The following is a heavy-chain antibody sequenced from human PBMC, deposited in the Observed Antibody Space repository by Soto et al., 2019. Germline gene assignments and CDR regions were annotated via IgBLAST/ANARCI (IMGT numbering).Heavy chain of an antibody. J-gene: IGHJ6*02. CDR1: GGSFSGYY. CDR2: INHSGST. V-gene: IGHV4-34*01. D-gene: IGHD5-12*01. Sequence: SETLSLTCAGYGGSFSGYYWRWIRQPPGKGLEWIGEINHSGSTNYNPSLKSRVTISVDPSKNQFSLKLSSVTAADTAVYDCERGGSGYVRNYYYYGMDVWGQGSTGT. CDR3: ERGGSGYVRNYYYYGMDV.